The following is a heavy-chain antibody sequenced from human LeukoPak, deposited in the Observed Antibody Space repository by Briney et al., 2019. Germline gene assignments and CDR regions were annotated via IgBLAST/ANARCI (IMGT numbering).Heavy chain of an antibody. CDR3: AKAASSSWPSYYYGMDV. D-gene: IGHD6-13*01. J-gene: IGHJ6*02. Sequence: GGSLRLSCAASGFTFSSYAMHWVRQAPGKGLEWVAVISYDGSNKYYADSVKGRFTISKDNSKNTVYLQMSSLRVDDTAVYYCAKAASSSWPSYYYGMDVWGQRTTVTVSS. V-gene: IGHV3-30-3*01. CDR2: ISYDGSNK. CDR1: GFTFSSYA.